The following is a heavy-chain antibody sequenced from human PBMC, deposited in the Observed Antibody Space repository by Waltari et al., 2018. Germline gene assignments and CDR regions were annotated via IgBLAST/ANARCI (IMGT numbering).Heavy chain of an antibody. J-gene: IGHJ4*02. Sequence: GASVKVSCKAYGYTFTGYYMHWVRQAPGQGLEWMGRINPNRGGTNYAQKFQGRVTMTRDTSISTAYMELSRLRSDDTAVYYCASRCSGGSCYADYWGQGTLVTVSS. CDR2: INPNRGGT. CDR1: GYTFTGYY. V-gene: IGHV1-2*06. D-gene: IGHD2-15*01. CDR3: ASRCSGGSCYADY.